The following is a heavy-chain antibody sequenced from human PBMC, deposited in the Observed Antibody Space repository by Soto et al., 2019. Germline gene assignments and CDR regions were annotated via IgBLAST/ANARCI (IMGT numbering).Heavy chain of an antibody. CDR2: ISDGSSYT. CDR1: GFIFSDYY. J-gene: IGHJ5*02. V-gene: IGHV3-11*06. Sequence: PGGSLRLSCVASGFIFSDYYMAWIRRAPGKGLEWVSYISDGSSYTNHGDSVRGRVTVSRDDAKNSLYLQINNLRDEDAAVYYCARSSPYSGSYYVWFDPWGQGTLVTVSS. CDR3: ARSSPYSGSYYVWFDP. D-gene: IGHD1-26*01.